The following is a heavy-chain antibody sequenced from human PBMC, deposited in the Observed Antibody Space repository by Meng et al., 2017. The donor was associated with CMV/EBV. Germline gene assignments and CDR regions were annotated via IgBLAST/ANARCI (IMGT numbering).Heavy chain of an antibody. CDR2: ISYDGSNK. D-gene: IGHD6-6*01. J-gene: IGHJ5*02. V-gene: IGHV3-30*04. CDR1: GFDFSNHI. Sequence: GESLKISCAASGFDFSNHIMNWVRQAPGKGLEWVAVISYDGSNKYYADSVKGRFTISRDNAKNSLYLQMNSLRAEDTAVYYCARGGAARPPSWGQGTLVTVSS. CDR3: ARGGAARPPS.